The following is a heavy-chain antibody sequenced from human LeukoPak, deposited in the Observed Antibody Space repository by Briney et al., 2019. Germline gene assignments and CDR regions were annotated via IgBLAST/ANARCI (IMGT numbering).Heavy chain of an antibody. J-gene: IGHJ4*02. V-gene: IGHV4-34*01. CDR3: ASISGASWGDY. D-gene: IGHD3-16*01. CDR2: INLTGST. CDR1: GGSFSHYY. Sequence: PSETLSLTCAVYGGSFSHYYWTWIRQPPGKGLEWIGEINLTGSTNYNPSLKSRVTISVDTSKNQFSLKLSSVTAADTAVYYCASISGASWGDYWGQGTLVTVSS.